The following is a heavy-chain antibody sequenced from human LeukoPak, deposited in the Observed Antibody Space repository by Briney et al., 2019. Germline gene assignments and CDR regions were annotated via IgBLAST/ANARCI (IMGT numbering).Heavy chain of an antibody. CDR3: VSVLTVTFDS. V-gene: IGHV3-33*08. J-gene: IGHJ4*02. D-gene: IGHD4-17*01. Sequence: GGSLRLSCVASGFTFSSYSMNWVRQAPGKGLEWVALVWSDGNGKFYADSVKGRFTISRDNSKNTVYLQMNSLRAEDTAVYYCVSVLTVTFDSWGQGTLVTVSS. CDR2: VWSDGNGK. CDR1: GFTFSSYS.